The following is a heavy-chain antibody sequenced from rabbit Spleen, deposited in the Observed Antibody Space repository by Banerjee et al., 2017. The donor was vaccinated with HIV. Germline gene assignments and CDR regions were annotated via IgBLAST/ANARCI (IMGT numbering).Heavy chain of an antibody. J-gene: IGHJ2*01. D-gene: IGHD1-1*01. CDR3: ARNYVNAFDP. CDR2: INTNDGDT. Sequence: QEQLEESGGDLVKPEGSLTLTCTASGFSFSSVYWICWVRQAPGKGLEWIACINTNDGDTDYANWPKGRFTISKTSSTTVTLQMTSLTAADTATYFCARNYVNAFDPWGPGTLVTVS. CDR1: GFSFSSVYW. V-gene: IGHV1S45*01.